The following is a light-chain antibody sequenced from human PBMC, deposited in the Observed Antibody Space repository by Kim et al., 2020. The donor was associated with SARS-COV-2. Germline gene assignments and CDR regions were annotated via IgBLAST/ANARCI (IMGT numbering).Light chain of an antibody. CDR1: NLGSRY. J-gene: IGLJ2*01. CDR2: QDV. CDR3: QAWDSITEVV. V-gene: IGLV3-1*01. Sequence: VSPGQTATIPCSGDNLGSRYVSWYQQRPGQSPVLVIYQDVKRPSGIPERFSGSNSGNTATLTISGAQAMDEADYYCQAWDSITEVVFGGGTQLTVL.